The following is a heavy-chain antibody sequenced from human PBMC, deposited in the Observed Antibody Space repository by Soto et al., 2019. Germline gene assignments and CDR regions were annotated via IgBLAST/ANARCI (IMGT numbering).Heavy chain of an antibody. J-gene: IGHJ6*02. D-gene: IGHD3-9*01. CDR3: ARDYESYDIEGIYYYYGMDV. V-gene: IGHV3-30-3*01. CDR1: GFTFSNYA. Sequence: GGSLRLSCAASGFTFSNYAMHWVRQAPGKGLEWVAVISYDESNKYYADSVKGRFTISRDNSKNTLYLQMNSLRAEDTAVYYCARDYESYDIEGIYYYYGMDVWGQGTTVTVSS. CDR2: ISYDESNK.